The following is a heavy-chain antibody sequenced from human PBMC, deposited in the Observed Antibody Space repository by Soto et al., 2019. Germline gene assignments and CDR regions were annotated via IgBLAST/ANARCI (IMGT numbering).Heavy chain of an antibody. CDR2: IYYSGST. CDR1: GASISSCRYY. CDR3: ARAPHPWGEAFDS. J-gene: IGHJ3*02. D-gene: IGHD3-16*01. V-gene: IGHV4-31*03. Sequence: QVQLQELGPGLVKPSQTLSLPCTVSGASISSCRYYWVWFRQHPGKGLEWIGSIYYSGSTYYNASLESRLTISVDTSKNQFSLKLSSVTAADTAVYYCARAPHPWGEAFDSWGQGTMVTASS.